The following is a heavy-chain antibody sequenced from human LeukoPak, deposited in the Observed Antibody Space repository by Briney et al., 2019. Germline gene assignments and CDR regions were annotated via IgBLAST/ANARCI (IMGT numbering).Heavy chain of an antibody. CDR3: AARPLMPPRFDY. Sequence: PGGSLRLSCTASGFTFSSYPMSWVRQAPAKGLQWVSTISSGGGSAYYADSVRGRFTISRDNSKRILYLQMNSLRVEDTAIYYCAARPLMPPRFDYWGQGTLVTVSS. J-gene: IGHJ4*02. CDR1: GFTFSSYP. D-gene: IGHD2-2*01. V-gene: IGHV3-23*01. CDR2: ISSGGGSA.